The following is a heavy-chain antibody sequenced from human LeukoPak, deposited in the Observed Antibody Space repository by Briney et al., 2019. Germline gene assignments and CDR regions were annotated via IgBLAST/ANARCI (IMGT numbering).Heavy chain of an antibody. Sequence: PSETLSLTCAVYGGSFSGYYWSWIRQPPGKGLEWIGEINHSGSTNYNPSLKSRVTISVDTSKNQFSLKLSSVTAADTAVYYCARKGGGYNFDYWGQGTLVTVSS. J-gene: IGHJ4*02. CDR3: ARKGGGYNFDY. D-gene: IGHD5-24*01. CDR1: GGSFSGYY. CDR2: INHSGST. V-gene: IGHV4-34*01.